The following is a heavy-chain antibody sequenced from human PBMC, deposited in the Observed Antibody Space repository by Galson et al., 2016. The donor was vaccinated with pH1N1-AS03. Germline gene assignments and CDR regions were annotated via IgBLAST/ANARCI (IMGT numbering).Heavy chain of an antibody. CDR1: GESLGRSDYY. CDR2: IYGSGSP. V-gene: IGHV4-31*03. J-gene: IGHJ5*02. CDR3: VRETKRGVWFDP. D-gene: IGHD2-8*01. Sequence: TLSLTCSVSGESLGRSDYYWSWIRQNPGKGLEWIGYIYGSGSPYYNSALKRRVTMSVDTSKNQFSLKLTSMTAADTAVYYCVRETKRGVWFDPWGQGSLVTVSS.